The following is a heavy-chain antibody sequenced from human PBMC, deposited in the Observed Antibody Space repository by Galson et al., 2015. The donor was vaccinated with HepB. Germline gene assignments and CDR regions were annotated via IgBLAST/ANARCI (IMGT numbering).Heavy chain of an antibody. J-gene: IGHJ4*02. CDR1: GFTFSSYA. V-gene: IGHV3-23*01. CDR2: ISGSGGST. Sequence: CAASGFTFSSYAMSWVRQAPGKGLEWVSAISGSGGSTYYADSVKGRFTISRDNSKNTLYLQMNSLRAEDTAVYYCAKDVGGAGIYDYVWGSPDYWGQGTLVTVSS. D-gene: IGHD3-16*01. CDR3: AKDVGGAGIYDYVWGSPDY.